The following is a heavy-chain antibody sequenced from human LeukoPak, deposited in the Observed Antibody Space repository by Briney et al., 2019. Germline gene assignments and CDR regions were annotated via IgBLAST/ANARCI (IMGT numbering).Heavy chain of an antibody. CDR3: ARDPFGQQLVL. V-gene: IGHV3-21*01. D-gene: IGHD6-13*01. J-gene: IGHJ4*02. CDR2: ISSTSTYI. CDR1: GFTFSSYA. Sequence: GGSLRLSCAASGFTFSSYAMSWVRQAPGKGLEWVSSISSTSTYIYYADSVKGRFTISRDNAKNSLYLQMNSLRVEDTAVYYCARDPFGQQLVLWGQGTLVTVSS.